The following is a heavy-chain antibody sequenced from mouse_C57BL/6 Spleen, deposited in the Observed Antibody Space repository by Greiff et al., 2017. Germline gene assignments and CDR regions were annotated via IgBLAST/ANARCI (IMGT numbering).Heavy chain of an antibody. V-gene: IGHV5-17*01. J-gene: IGHJ2*01. Sequence: EVHLVESGGGLVKPGGSLKLSCAASGFTFSDYGMHWVRQAPEKGLEWVAYISSGSSTIYYADTVKGRFTISRDNAKNTLFLQMTSLMSEDTAMYYCARKFYYGNLFDYWGQGTTLTVSS. CDR1: GFTFSDYG. CDR2: ISSGSSTI. D-gene: IGHD2-1*01. CDR3: ARKFYYGNLFDY.